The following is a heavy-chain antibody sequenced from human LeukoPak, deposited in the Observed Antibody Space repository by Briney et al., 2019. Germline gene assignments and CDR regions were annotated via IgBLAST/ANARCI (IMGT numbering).Heavy chain of an antibody. Sequence: SVKVSCKASGGTFSSYAISWVRQAPGQGLEWMGRIIPILGIANYAQKFQGRVTITADKSTSTAYMELSSLRSEDTAVYYYAREPTGDLYIYYFDYWGQGTLVTVSS. CDR1: GGTFSSYA. CDR3: AREPTGDLYIYYFDY. D-gene: IGHD7-27*01. V-gene: IGHV1-69*04. J-gene: IGHJ4*02. CDR2: IIPILGIA.